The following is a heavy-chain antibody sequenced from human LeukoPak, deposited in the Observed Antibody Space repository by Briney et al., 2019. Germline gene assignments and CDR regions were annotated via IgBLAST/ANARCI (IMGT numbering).Heavy chain of an antibody. CDR3: ASSPNPYDFWSGPHLDY. J-gene: IGHJ4*02. Sequence: SETLSLTCAVSGGSISSGGYSWSWIRQPPGKGLEWIGYIYHSGSTYYNPSLKSRVTISVDRSKNQFSLKLSSVTAADTAVYYCASSPNPYDFWSGPHLDYWGQGTLVTVSS. CDR2: IYHSGST. D-gene: IGHD3-3*01. CDR1: GGSISSGGYS. V-gene: IGHV4-30-2*01.